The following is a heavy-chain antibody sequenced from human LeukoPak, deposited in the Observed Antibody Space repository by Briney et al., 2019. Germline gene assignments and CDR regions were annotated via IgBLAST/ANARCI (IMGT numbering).Heavy chain of an antibody. J-gene: IGHJ4*02. V-gene: IGHV1-2*04. CDR3: ARDRVTTNTPFFDS. Sequence: ASVKVSCKASGYTFTSYYIHWVRQAPGQGLEWMGWTNPNSGATNYAQDFQGWVTMTRDTSINTAYMELSRLRPDDTAVYYCARDRVTTNTPFFDSWGQGTLVTVSS. D-gene: IGHD4-17*01. CDR2: TNPNSGAT. CDR1: GYTFTSYY.